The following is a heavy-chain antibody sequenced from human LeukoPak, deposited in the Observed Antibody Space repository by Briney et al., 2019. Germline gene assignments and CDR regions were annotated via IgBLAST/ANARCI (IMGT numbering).Heavy chain of an antibody. CDR3: ARSAPPVGYSYYYGMDV. D-gene: IGHD3-22*01. J-gene: IGHJ6*02. Sequence: SLRLSCTASGFTFGDYAMSWVRQAPGKGLEWVSYITSSSSYTHYAYSVKGRFTTSRDNAKNSLYLQMNRPRAGDTAVYYCARSAPPVGYSYYYGMDVWGQGTTVTVSS. CDR2: ITSSSSYT. CDR1: GFTFGDYA. V-gene: IGHV3-11*06.